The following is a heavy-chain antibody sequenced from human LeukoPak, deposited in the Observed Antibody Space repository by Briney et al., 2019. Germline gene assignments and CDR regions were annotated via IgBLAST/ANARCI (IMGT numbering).Heavy chain of an antibody. CDR1: GGTFSSYA. D-gene: IGHD3-3*01. J-gene: IGHJ6*02. CDR3: ASGVAYYDFWSGYYSSGSSYYYYYGMDV. V-gene: IGHV1-69*04. CDR2: IIPILGIA. Sequence: SVKVSCKASGGTFSSYAISWVRQAPGQGLEWMGRIIPILGIANYAQKFQGRVTITADKSTSTAYMELSSLRSEDTAVYYCASGVAYYDFWSGYYSSGSSYYYYYGMDVWGQGTTVTVSS.